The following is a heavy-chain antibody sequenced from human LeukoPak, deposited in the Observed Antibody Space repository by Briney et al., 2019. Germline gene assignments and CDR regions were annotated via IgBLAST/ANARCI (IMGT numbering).Heavy chain of an antibody. CDR3: STCVGGNSARAFDV. J-gene: IGHJ3*01. CDR2: IRSKAYGGTT. D-gene: IGHD4-23*01. Sequence: AGGSLRLSCTTSGFTFCDYAMSWFRQAPGKGLEWVGFIRSKAYGGTTEYAASVKGRFTISRDDVKAITYLQMNGLETEDTAFYYCSTCVGGNSARAFDVWGQGTMVTVSS. CDR1: GFTFCDYA. V-gene: IGHV3-49*03.